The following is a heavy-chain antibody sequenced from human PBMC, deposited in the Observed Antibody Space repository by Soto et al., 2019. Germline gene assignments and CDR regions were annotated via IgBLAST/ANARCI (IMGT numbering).Heavy chain of an antibody. V-gene: IGHV4-30-2*01. CDR1: GGSLSGATYS. CDR2: IFPSGTT. CDR3: ARSREFDY. J-gene: IGHJ4*02. Sequence: SETLSLTCGVSGGSLSGATYSWNWIRQPPGKGLEWIGYIFPSGTTYYNPSLKSRVTISIDVSKTQFSLSLRSLTAADTAVYYCARSREFDYWSQGTLVTVSS.